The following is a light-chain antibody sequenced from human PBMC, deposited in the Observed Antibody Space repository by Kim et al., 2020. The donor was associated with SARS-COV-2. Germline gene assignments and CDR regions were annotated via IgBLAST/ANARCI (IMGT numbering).Light chain of an antibody. V-gene: IGLV2-14*03. CDR1: SSDVGTYNH. CDR2: AVT. Sequence: QSITISCTGTSSDVGTYNHVSWYQHHPGKAPKLMIYAVTKRPSGVSHRFSGSKSGNTASLTISGLQGEDEADYYCSSYTSSSTYVFGTGTKVTVL. J-gene: IGLJ1*01. CDR3: SSYTSSSTYV.